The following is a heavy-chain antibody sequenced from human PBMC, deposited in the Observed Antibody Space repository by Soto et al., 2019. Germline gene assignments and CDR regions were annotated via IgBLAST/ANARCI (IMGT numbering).Heavy chain of an antibody. CDR3: TKDEAGSPFRY. V-gene: IGHV4-4*02. Sequence: VQLRESGPGQVKTSGTLSLTCAVSGGSMKTTNWWSWVRQPPAKGLEWMGEVFHSGITRYNPSLKSRATGSVDTSKNQFFLNLASVTAADTAVYYCTKDEAGSPFRYWGQGALVTVSS. CDR2: VFHSGIT. CDR1: GGSMKTTNW. J-gene: IGHJ4*02. D-gene: IGHD3-10*01.